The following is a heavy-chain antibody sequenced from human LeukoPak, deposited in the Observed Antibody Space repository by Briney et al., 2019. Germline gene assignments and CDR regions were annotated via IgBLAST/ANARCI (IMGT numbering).Heavy chain of an antibody. D-gene: IGHD1-20*01. CDR3: ARDTYNWNDVTIDY. CDR1: GFTFSSYS. J-gene: IGHJ4*02. V-gene: IGHV3-21*01. Sequence: PGGSLRLSCAASGFTFSSYSMNWVRQAPGKGLEWVSSISSSSSYIYYADSVKGRFTISRDNAKNSLYLQMNSLRAEDPAVYYCARDTYNWNDVTIDYWGQGTLVTVSS. CDR2: ISSSSSYI.